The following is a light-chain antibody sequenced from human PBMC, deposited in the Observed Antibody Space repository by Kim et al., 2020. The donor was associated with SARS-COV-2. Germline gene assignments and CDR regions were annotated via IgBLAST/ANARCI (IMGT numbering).Light chain of an antibody. CDR1: SSDVGCYNY. CDR2: DVS. V-gene: IGLV2-14*03. J-gene: IGLJ2*01. Sequence: GQTSTNSCSGTSSDVGCYNYVSWYQQHPGKAPKLMIYDVSNRPSGVSNRFAGSKSGNTASLSISGLQAEDEADYYCSSYTSSSTRVFGGGTQLTVL. CDR3: SSYTSSSTRV.